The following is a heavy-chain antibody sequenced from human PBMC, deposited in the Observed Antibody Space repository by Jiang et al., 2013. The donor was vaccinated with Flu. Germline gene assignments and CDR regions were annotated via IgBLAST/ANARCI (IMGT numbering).Heavy chain of an antibody. V-gene: IGHV3-23*01. CDR2: ISGSGGST. Sequence: AASGFTFSSYAMSWVRQAPGKGLEWVSAISGSGGSTYYADSVKGRFTISRDNSKNTLYLQMNSLRAEDTAVYYCAVGNGEVGATGFDYWGQGTLVTVSS. D-gene: IGHD1-26*01. J-gene: IGHJ4*02. CDR3: AVGNGEVGATGFDY. CDR1: GFTFSSYA.